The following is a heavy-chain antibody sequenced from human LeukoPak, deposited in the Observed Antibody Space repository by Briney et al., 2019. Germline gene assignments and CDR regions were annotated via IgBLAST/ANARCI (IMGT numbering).Heavy chain of an antibody. J-gene: IGHJ4*02. Sequence: RGSLRLSCAASGFTFSSYSMNWVRQAPGKGLEWVSSIRISSSSIYNADSVKGRFTTSRDNAKNSLYLQMNSLRAEDTAVYYCARVTEALYYFDYWGQGTLVTVCS. CDR2: IRISSSSI. CDR1: GFTFSSYS. V-gene: IGHV3-21*01. CDR3: ARVTEALYYFDY.